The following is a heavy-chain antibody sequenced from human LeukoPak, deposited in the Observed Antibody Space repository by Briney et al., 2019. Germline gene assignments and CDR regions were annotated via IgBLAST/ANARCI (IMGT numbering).Heavy chain of an antibody. CDR1: GFTFSSYS. CDR2: ISSSSSYI. CDR3: AKDTPADSNTY. Sequence: GGSLRLSCAASGFTFSSYSMNWVRQAPGKGLEWVSSISSSSSYIYYADSVKGRFTISRDNAKNSLYLQMNSLRAEDTAVYYCAKDTPADSNTYWGQGTLVTVSS. J-gene: IGHJ4*02. V-gene: IGHV3-21*04. D-gene: IGHD4-11*01.